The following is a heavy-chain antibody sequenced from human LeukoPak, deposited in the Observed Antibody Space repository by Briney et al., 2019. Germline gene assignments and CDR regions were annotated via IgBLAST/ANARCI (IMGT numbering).Heavy chain of an antibody. CDR3: AKDGYYAPFRVLHYFDY. J-gene: IGHJ4*02. V-gene: IGHV3-30*18. CDR1: GFTFSSYG. Sequence: AGGSLRLSCAASGFTFSSYGMHWVRQAPGKGLEWVAVISYDGSNKYYADSVKGRFTISRDNSKNTLYLQMNSLRAEDTAVYYCAKDGYYAPFRVLHYFDYWGQGTLVTVSS. D-gene: IGHD2-2*01. CDR2: ISYDGSNK.